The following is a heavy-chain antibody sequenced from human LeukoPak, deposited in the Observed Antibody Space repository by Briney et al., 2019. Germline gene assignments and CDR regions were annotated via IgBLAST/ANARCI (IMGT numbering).Heavy chain of an antibody. V-gene: IGHV3-48*02. CDR3: ARDPHIAAAGTIFDY. D-gene: IGHD6-13*01. Sequence: GGSLRLSCAVSGFTFSSCSMNWVRQAPGKGLEWVSYISSSSSTIYCADSVKGRFTISRDNAKNSLYLQMNSQRDEDSAVYYCARDPHIAAAGTIFDYWGQGTLVTVSS. J-gene: IGHJ4*02. CDR1: GFTFSSCS. CDR2: ISSSSSTI.